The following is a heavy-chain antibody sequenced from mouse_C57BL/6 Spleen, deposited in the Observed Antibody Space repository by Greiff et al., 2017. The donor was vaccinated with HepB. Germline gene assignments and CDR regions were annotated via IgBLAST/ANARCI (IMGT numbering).Heavy chain of an antibody. V-gene: IGHV5-9*01. CDR3: ASPTGGLFAY. D-gene: IGHD4-1*02. Sequence: EVMLVESGGGLVKPGGSLKLSCAASGFTFSSYTMSWVRQTPEKRLEWVATISGGGGNTYYPDSVKGRFTISRDNAKNTLYLQMSSLRSEDTALYYCASPTGGLFAYWGQGTLVTVSA. CDR2: ISGGGGNT. J-gene: IGHJ3*01. CDR1: GFTFSSYT.